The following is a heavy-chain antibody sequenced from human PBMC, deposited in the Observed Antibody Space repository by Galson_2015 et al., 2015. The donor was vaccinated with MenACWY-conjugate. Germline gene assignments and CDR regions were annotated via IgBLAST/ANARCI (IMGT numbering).Heavy chain of an antibody. J-gene: IGHJ1*01. D-gene: IGHD2-21*02. CDR3: AREELRDCYSFNC. Sequence: SLRLSCAASGFTFSNYSMNWVRQAPGKGLEWVSSISSGSHYIFYGNSVKGRFTVSRDNAKNSLYLQINNLRAEDTAVYYCAREELRDCYSFNCWGQGILVTVSS. V-gene: IGHV3-21*01. CDR1: GFTFSNYS. CDR2: ISSGSHYI.